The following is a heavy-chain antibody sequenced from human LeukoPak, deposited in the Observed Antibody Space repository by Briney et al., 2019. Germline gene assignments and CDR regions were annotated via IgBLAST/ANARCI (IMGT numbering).Heavy chain of an antibody. D-gene: IGHD3-10*01. CDR1: GYTFTAYY. V-gene: IGHV1-2*02. J-gene: IGHJ4*02. CDR2: ITPNSGGT. Sequence: HVASVKVSCKASGYTFTAYYMHWVRQAPGQGLEWMGWITPNSGGTNFAQKFQGRVTMTRDTSISTAYMELNSLRSDDTAVYYCARLINGGRALDYWGQGTLVTVSS. CDR3: ARLINGGRALDY.